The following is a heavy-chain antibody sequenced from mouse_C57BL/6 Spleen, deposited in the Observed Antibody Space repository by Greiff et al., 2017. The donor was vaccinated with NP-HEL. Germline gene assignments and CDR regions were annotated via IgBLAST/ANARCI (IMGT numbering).Heavy chain of an antibody. V-gene: IGHV1-50*01. CDR3: ARFYYGSLHAMDY. CDR2: IDPSDSYT. CDR1: GYTFTSYW. Sequence: VQLQQPGAELVKPGASVKLSCKASGYTFTSYWMQWVKQRPGQGLEWIGEIDPSDSYTNYNQKFKGKATLTVDTSSSTAYMQLSSLTSEDSAVYYCARFYYGSLHAMDYWGQGTSVTVSS. J-gene: IGHJ4*01. D-gene: IGHD1-1*01.